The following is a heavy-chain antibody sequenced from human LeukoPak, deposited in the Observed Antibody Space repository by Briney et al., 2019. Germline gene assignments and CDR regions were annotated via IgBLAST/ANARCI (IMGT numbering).Heavy chain of an antibody. CDR2: ISTSGDRT. J-gene: IGHJ4*02. Sequence: GGTLRLSCAASGFTFSTYAMTWVRQAPGKGLEWVSGISTSGDRTYYADSVKGRFTISRDNSKNTLYLQMNSLRAEDTAEYYCARSAVGTSCCTAVDYWGQGTLVTVSS. D-gene: IGHD1-26*01. CDR1: GFTFSTYA. CDR3: ARSAVGTSCCTAVDY. V-gene: IGHV3-23*01.